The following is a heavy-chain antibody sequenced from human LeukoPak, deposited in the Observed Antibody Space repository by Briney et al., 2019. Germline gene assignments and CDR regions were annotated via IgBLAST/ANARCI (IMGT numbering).Heavy chain of an antibody. CDR2: FLRGRI. CDR1: GYPIGLDYY. J-gene: IGHJ5*02. D-gene: IGHD5-24*01. CDR3: ARAPSSYESGNGYPNLGWLDP. Sequence: SETLSLTCKVSGYPIGLDYYWVWIRQAPGGGLQWVGGFLRGRIQYNSALKSRVTISIDSSKNQFSLRMWPVTAADTAFYFCARAPSSYESGNGYPNLGWLDPWGQGALVTVSS. V-gene: IGHV4-38-2*02.